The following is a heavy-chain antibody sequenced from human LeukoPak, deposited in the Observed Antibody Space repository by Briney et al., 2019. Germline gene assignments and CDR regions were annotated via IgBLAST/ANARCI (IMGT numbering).Heavy chain of an antibody. Sequence: SGTLSLTCTVSGGSISSYYWSWIRQPPGKGLEWIGYIYYSGSTNYNPSLKSRVTISVDTSKNQFSLKLSSVTAADTAVYYCASSLYSSVVDYWGQGTLVTVSS. CDR1: GGSISSYY. CDR3: ASSLYSSVVDY. CDR2: IYYSGST. V-gene: IGHV4-59*08. D-gene: IGHD6-19*01. J-gene: IGHJ4*02.